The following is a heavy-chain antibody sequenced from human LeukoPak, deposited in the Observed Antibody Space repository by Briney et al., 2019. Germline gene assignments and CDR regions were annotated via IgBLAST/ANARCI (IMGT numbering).Heavy chain of an antibody. Sequence: GGSLRLSCAASGFTFSNYEMNWVRQAPGKGLEWVSYISSSNTYTNYAGSVRGRFTISRDDAKNSLYLQMNSLRAEDTAVYYCARSRSYYPADYWGQGTLATVSS. CDR1: GFTFSNYE. V-gene: IGHV3-11*03. D-gene: IGHD1-26*01. CDR3: ARSRSYYPADY. J-gene: IGHJ4*02. CDR2: ISSSNTYT.